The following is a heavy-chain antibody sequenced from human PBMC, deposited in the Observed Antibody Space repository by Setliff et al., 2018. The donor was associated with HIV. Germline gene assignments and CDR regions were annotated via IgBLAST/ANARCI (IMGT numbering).Heavy chain of an antibody. CDR2: ISYDGSYK. D-gene: IGHD4-4*01. CDR3: VRDLTTIVTRKVFDI. Sequence: PGGSLRLSCAASGFTFGSYAMHWVRQAPGKGLEWVAVISYDGSYKYYADSVKGRFTISRDNSKNTLYVQMNSLRADDTAVYYCVRDLTTIVTRKVFDIWGQGTMVTVSS. V-gene: IGHV3-30*04. J-gene: IGHJ3*02. CDR1: GFTFGSYA.